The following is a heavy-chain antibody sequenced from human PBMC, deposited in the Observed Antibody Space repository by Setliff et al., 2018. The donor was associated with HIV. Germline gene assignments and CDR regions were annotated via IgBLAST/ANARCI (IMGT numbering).Heavy chain of an antibody. CDR1: GESFSGYY. Sequence: PSETLSLTCAVYGESFSGYYWNWIRQPPGKGLEWIGEINHSGGSTNFNPSLKSRVTISVDTSKNQFSLKLSSVTAADTAVYYCASTYCGGDCYSRYFQHWGQGTLVTVSS. J-gene: IGHJ1*01. CDR3: ASTYCGGDCYSRYFQH. CDR2: INHSGGST. D-gene: IGHD2-21*02. V-gene: IGHV4-34*01.